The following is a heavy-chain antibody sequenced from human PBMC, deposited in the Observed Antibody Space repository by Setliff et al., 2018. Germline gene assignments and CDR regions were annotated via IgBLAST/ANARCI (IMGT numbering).Heavy chain of an antibody. CDR1: GFSFSSYA. CDR3: AKSPHDFWSGRVFFDY. Sequence: PGGSLRLSCAASGFSFSSYAMSWVRQAPGKGREWVSTIIGSGISTYYADSVQGRVTISRDNHKNTLHLQMNSLRVEDTAIYYCAKSPHDFWSGRVFFDYWDQGMLVTVSS. V-gene: IGHV3-23*01. J-gene: IGHJ4*01. CDR2: IIGSGIST. D-gene: IGHD3-3*01.